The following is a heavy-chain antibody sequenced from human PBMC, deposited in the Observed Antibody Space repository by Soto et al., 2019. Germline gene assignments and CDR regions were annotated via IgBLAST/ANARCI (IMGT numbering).Heavy chain of an antibody. V-gene: IGHV3-11*06. J-gene: IGHJ6*02. Sequence: QVQLVESGGGLVEPGGYLRLSCAASGFSVGDNYMTWIRQAPGKGLEWLSYSSSSGGYTNYADSVKGRFTISRDNAKNSLYLQMDSLRAEDTAVYFCARSSGRRHVFTFDYGLDVWGQGTTVTVSS. CDR3: ARSSGRRHVFTFDYGLDV. CDR1: GFSVGDNY. D-gene: IGHD3-16*01. CDR2: SSSSGGYT.